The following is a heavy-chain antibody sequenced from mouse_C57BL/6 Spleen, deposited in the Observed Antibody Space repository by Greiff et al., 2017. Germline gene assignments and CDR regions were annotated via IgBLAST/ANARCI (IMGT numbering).Heavy chain of an antibody. CDR3: AGRTYDGYDFDD. Sequence: EVKLEESGADLVKPGGSLKLSCAASGFTFSSYGMSWVRQTPDKRLEWVATISRGGSYTYYPDSVKGRFTISRDNAKNTLYLQMSSLKSEDTAMYYCAGRTYDGYDFDDWGQGTTLTAAS. V-gene: IGHV5-6*02. D-gene: IGHD2-3*01. CDR1: GFTFSSYG. CDR2: ISRGGSYT. J-gene: IGHJ2*01.